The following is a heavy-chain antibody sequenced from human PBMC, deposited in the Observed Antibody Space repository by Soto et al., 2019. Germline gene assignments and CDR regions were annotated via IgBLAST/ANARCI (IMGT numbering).Heavy chain of an antibody. CDR2: VNPNSGNT. Sequence: GASVKVSCKASGYTFINYDISWVRQATGQGLEWMGWVNPNSGNTGAAQKFQGRVTMTRNTSITTAYMELSSLRSEDTAIYYCARMAASGMLNWFDPWGQGTLVTVSS. J-gene: IGHJ5*02. CDR3: ARMAASGMLNWFDP. D-gene: IGHD6-13*01. V-gene: IGHV1-8*01. CDR1: GYTFINYD.